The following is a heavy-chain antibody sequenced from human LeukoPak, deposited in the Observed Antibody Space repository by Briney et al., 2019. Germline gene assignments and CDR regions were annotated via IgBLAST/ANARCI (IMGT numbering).Heavy chain of an antibody. CDR2: ISGNGGST. Sequence: GGSLRLSCAASGFTFDDYAIHWVRQAPGKGLEWVSLISGNGGSTYYADSVKGRFTISRDNSKNSLYLQMNSLTTEDTALYYCAKDRALTSDTHGGLDVWGNGSTVTVSS. V-gene: IGHV3-43*02. CDR3: AKDRALTSDTHGGLDV. J-gene: IGHJ6*04. D-gene: IGHD5-18*01. CDR1: GFTFDDYA.